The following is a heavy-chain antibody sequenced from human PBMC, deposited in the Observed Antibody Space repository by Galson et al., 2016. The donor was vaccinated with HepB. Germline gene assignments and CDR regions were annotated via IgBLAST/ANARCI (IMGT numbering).Heavy chain of an antibody. V-gene: IGHV3-7*03. J-gene: IGHJ4*02. CDR1: GFTFRKSW. CDR3: AKAGGDYAEASY. CDR2: INDDGKRK. Sequence: SLRLSCAASGFTFRKSWMTWVRQAPGRGLEWVANINDDGKRKFYGDSVRGRFTISRDNARNLVYLEMSSLRVEVTAIYYCAKAGGDYAEASYWGQGALVSVSS. D-gene: IGHD4-17*01.